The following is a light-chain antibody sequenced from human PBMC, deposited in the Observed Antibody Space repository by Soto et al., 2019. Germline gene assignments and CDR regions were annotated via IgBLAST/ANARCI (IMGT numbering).Light chain of an antibody. V-gene: IGKV1-6*01. J-gene: IGKJ1*01. CDR1: QGIATD. Sequence: IQMTHSPSTLSASVGDTVTITCRASQGIATDLGWYQQRPGKAPDLLIFGASGLRGGVPSRFSGTGSVSHFTLTITSLQPEDFATYYCLQDYDYPRTFGQGTKVDIK. CDR3: LQDYDYPRT. CDR2: GAS.